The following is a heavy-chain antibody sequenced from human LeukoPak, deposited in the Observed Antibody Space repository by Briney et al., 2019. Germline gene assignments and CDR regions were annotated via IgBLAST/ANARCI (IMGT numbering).Heavy chain of an antibody. V-gene: IGHV4-59*01. CDR1: GVSISSYY. CDR2: IYYSGST. Sequence: SETLSLTCTVSGVSISSYYWSWIRQPPGKGLEWIGYIYYSGSTNYNPSLKSRVTISVDTSKNQFSLKLSSVIAADTAVYYSANDFGFCSSTSCYPWFDPWGQGTLVTVSS. D-gene: IGHD2-2*01. CDR3: ANDFGFCSSTSCYPWFDP. J-gene: IGHJ5*02.